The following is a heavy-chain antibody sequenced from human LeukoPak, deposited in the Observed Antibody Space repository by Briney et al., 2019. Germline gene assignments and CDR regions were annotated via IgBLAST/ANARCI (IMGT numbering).Heavy chain of an antibody. CDR3: ARRKYDSSGPRFDY. D-gene: IGHD3-22*01. CDR2: INQDGTEK. Sequence: PGESLRLSCAASGFTFTTYWMSWVRQLPGKGLEWVANINQDGTEKYYVDSVKGRFTISRGNAKNSLYLQMNSLRAEDTAVYYCARRKYDSSGPRFDYWGQGTLVTVSS. J-gene: IGHJ4*02. CDR1: GFTFTTYW. V-gene: IGHV3-7*01.